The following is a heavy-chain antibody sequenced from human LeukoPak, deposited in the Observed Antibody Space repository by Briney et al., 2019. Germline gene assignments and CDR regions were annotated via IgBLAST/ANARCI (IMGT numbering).Heavy chain of an antibody. J-gene: IGHJ4*02. CDR1: GGSISSYY. CDR2: IYYSGST. Sequence: SETLSLTCTVSGGSISSYYWSWIRQPPGKGLEWIGYIYYSGSTNYNPSLKSRVTISVDTSKNQFSLKLGSVTAADTAVYYCARWDYGATKGLDYWGQGTLVTVSS. CDR3: ARWDYGATKGLDY. D-gene: IGHD4-17*01. V-gene: IGHV4-59*01.